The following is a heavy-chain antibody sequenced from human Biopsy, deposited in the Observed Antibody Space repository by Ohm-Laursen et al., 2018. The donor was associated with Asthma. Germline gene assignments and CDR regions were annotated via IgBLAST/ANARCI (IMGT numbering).Heavy chain of an antibody. CDR2: ISVYNSNT. Sequence: EASVKVSCNTSGYTFNSAGITWVRQAPGQGLEWMGWISVYNSNTKVAQKLQDRVTMITDTSTSTAYMELRSLRSDDTAVYFCARAVDYSHYYGIDVWGQGTTVTVS. CDR3: ARAVDYSHYYGIDV. CDR1: GYTFNSAG. J-gene: IGHJ6*02. D-gene: IGHD3-10*01. V-gene: IGHV1-18*01.